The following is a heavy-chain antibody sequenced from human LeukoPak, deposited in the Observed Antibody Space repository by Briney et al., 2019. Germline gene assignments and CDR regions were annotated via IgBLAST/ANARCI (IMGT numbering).Heavy chain of an antibody. CDR1: GFTFGDYA. J-gene: IGHJ6*02. CDR3: TRDENIVVVPAAMFYYYYGMDV. V-gene: IGHV3-49*03. D-gene: IGHD2-2*01. CDR2: IRSKAYGGTT. Sequence: GGSLRLSCTASGFTFGDYAMSWFRQAPGKGLEWLGFIRSKAYGGTTEYAASVKGRFTISRDDSKSIAYLQMNSLKTEDTAVYYCTRDENIVVVPAAMFYYYYGMDVWGQGTTVTVSS.